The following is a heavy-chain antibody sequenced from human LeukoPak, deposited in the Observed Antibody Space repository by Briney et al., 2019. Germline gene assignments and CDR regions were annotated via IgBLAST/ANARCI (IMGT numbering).Heavy chain of an antibody. CDR3: ARDRYDILTGYNNWFDP. CDR2: ISYDGSNK. D-gene: IGHD3-9*01. Sequence: GGSLRLSCAASGFTFSSYAMHWVRQAPGKGLEWVAVISYDGSNKDYADSVKGRFTISRDNSKNTLYLQMNSLRAEDTAVYYCARDRYDILTGYNNWFDPWGQGTLVTVSS. V-gene: IGHV3-30*04. J-gene: IGHJ5*02. CDR1: GFTFSSYA.